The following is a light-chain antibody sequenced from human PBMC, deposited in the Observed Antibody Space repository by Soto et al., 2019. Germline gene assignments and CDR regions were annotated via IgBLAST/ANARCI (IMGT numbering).Light chain of an antibody. V-gene: IGLV2-23*02. CDR2: EVN. Sequence: QSVLTQPASVSGSPGQSITISCTGTSSDVGSYNLVSWYQQPPGKAPKLMIYEVNKRPSGVSNRFSGSKSGNTASLTISGLQAEDEADYYCCSYAGSSTSVFGGGTKVTVL. J-gene: IGLJ3*02. CDR1: SSDVGSYNL. CDR3: CSYAGSSTSV.